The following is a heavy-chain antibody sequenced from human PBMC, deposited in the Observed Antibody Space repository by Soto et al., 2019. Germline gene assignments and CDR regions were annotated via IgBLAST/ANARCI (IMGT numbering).Heavy chain of an antibody. CDR2: IDWEDTK. J-gene: IGHJ6*02. CDR1: GFSLSGTGMR. V-gene: IGHV2-70*04. Sequence: PTLVNPTQTLTLTCTVSGFSLSGTGMRVTWIRQPPGKALEWLARIDWEDTKLYSTSLKTRLSITKDTSKNQVVLTMTNMDPADTATYYCARAFYGMDVWGPGTTVTVSS. CDR3: ARAFYGMDV.